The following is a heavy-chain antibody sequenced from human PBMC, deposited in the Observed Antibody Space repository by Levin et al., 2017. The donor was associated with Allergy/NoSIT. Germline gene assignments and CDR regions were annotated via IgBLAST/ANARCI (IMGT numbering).Heavy chain of an antibody. CDR1: GGSISSGGYS. J-gene: IGHJ5*02. CDR3: ARGLTYCGGDCGWFDP. Sequence: TSETLSLTCAVSGGSISSGGYSWSWIRQPPGKGLEWIGYIYHSGSTYYNPSLKSRVTISVDRSKNQFSLKLSSVTAADTAVYYCARGLTYCGGDCGWFDPWGQGTLVTVSS. V-gene: IGHV4-30-2*01. CDR2: IYHSGST. D-gene: IGHD2-21*02.